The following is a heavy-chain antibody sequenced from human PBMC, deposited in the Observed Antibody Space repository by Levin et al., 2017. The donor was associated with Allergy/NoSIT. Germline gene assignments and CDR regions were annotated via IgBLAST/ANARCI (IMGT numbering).Heavy chain of an antibody. J-gene: IGHJ4*02. CDR2: ISYDGSNK. CDR1: GFTFSSYA. D-gene: IGHD6-19*01. V-gene: IGHV3-30-3*01. Sequence: QPGGSLRLSCAASGFTFSSYALHWVRQPPGKGLEWVAVISYDGSNKYYADSVKGRFTISRDNSKNTLYLQMNSLRAEDTAVYYCARGGSVAGTGVSFDYWGQGTLVTVSS. CDR3: ARGGSVAGTGVSFDY.